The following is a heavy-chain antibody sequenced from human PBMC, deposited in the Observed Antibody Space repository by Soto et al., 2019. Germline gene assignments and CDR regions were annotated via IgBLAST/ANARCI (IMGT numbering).Heavy chain of an antibody. Sequence: SETLSLTCAVYGGSFSGYYWSWIRQPPGKGLEWIGEINHSGSTNYNPSLKSRVTISVDTSKNKFSLKLSSVTAADTAVYYCARDLRSSWDFFPLRGAFDIWGQGTMVTVSS. CDR3: ARDLRSSWDFFPLRGAFDI. D-gene: IGHD3-3*01. J-gene: IGHJ3*02. V-gene: IGHV4-34*01. CDR1: GGSFSGYY. CDR2: INHSGST.